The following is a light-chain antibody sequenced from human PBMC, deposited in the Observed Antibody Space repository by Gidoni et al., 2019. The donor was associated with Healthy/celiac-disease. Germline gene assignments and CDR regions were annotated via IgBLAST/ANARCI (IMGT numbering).Light chain of an antibody. V-gene: IGKV1-39*01. J-gene: IGKJ1*01. CDR3: QQSQGTPWT. CDR2: AAS. CDR1: QSLDRF. Sequence: DVQMTQSPSSLSATVGDRVTITCRASQSLDRFLNWYQQIPGKAPKLLIYAASTLQSGVPSRFSGSGSGTQFTLPITSLHPEDSATYFCQQSQGTPWTFGQGTKVEIK.